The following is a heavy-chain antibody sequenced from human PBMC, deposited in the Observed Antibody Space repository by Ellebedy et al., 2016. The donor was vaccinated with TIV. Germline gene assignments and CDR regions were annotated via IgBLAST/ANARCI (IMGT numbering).Heavy chain of an antibody. Sequence: AASVKVSCKVSGYTLTELSMYWVRQTPGEGLEWMGRFDPGDEETIYAQKFHGRVTLTEDTSTDTAYMELSGLRSEDTAMYYCARVQGYSSSSARGHWFDPWGQGTLVTVSS. V-gene: IGHV1-24*01. D-gene: IGHD6-6*01. CDR1: GYTLTELS. CDR2: FDPGDEET. CDR3: ARVQGYSSSSARGHWFDP. J-gene: IGHJ5*02.